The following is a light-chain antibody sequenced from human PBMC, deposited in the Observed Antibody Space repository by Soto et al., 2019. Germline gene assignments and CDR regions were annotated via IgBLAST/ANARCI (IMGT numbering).Light chain of an antibody. J-gene: IGKJ4*02. V-gene: IGKV3-11*01. CDR2: DAS. CDR1: PRVSSN. Sequence: EIVLTPSPATPSLSPGASATLSCRASPRVSSNLAWYQQKPGQAPRLLIYDASNRATGIPARFSGSGSGTDFTLTISSLEPEDFAVYYCQQRSPWPPLTVGGGTKVDIK. CDR3: QQRSPWPPLT.